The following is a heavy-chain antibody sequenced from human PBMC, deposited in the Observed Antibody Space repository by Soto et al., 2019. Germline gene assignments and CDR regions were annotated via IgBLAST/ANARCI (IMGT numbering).Heavy chain of an antibody. J-gene: IGHJ6*02. CDR2: INHSGST. CDR1: GGSFSGYY. V-gene: IGHV4-34*01. D-gene: IGHD6-13*01. Sequence: SETLSLTCAVYGGSFSGYYWSWIRQPPGKGLEWIGEINHSGSTNYNPSLKSRVTISVDTSKNQFSLKLSSVTAADTAVYYCARFLAGRYYYYGMDVWGQGTTVTVSS. CDR3: ARFLAGRYYYYGMDV.